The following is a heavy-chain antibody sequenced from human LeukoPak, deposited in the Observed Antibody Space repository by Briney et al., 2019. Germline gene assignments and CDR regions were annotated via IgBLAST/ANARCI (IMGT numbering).Heavy chain of an antibody. CDR3: ASSFFYDNSGYYP. V-gene: IGHV1-2*05. D-gene: IGHD3-22*01. Sequence: GASVKVSCKASGYTFTGYYMHWVRQAPGQGLEWMGRINPNSGGTNYAQKFQGRVTMTRDTSITTAYMELSRLRSDDTGVYYCASSFFYDNSGYYPWGQGTLVTVSP. CDR2: INPNSGGT. CDR1: GYTFTGYY. J-gene: IGHJ5*02.